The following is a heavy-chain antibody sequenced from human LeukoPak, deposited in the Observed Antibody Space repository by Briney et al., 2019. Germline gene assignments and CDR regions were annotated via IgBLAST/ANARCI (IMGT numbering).Heavy chain of an antibody. CDR2: INVGNGNT. CDR1: GYTFTSYA. V-gene: IGHV1-3*01. CDR3: ARDLYYYDSRGHYSGYFDY. D-gene: IGHD3-22*01. Sequence: EASVTVSCKASGYTFTSYAIHWVRQAPGQRLEWMGWINVGNGNTKYSQKFQGRVTITRDTSASAAYMELSSLRSEDTAVYYCARDLYYYDSRGHYSGYFDYWGQGTLVTVSS. J-gene: IGHJ4*02.